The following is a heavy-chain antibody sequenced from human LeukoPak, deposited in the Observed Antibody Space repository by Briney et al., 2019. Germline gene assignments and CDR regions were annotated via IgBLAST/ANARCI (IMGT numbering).Heavy chain of an antibody. J-gene: IGHJ5*02. D-gene: IGHD2-2*01. V-gene: IGHV3-7*01. CDR2: IKEDGSEK. CDR1: GFTFNTYW. Sequence: GGSLRLSCAASGFTFNTYWMSWVRQAPGKGLEWVANIKEDGSEKYYVDSVKGRFTISRDNAKNSLHLQMNSLRAEDTAVYYCAREKCCSSTSCYPLFDPWGQGTLVTVSS. CDR3: AREKCCSSTSCYPLFDP.